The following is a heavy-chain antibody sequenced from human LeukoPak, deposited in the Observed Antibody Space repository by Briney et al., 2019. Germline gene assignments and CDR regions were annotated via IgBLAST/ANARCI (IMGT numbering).Heavy chain of an antibody. J-gene: IGHJ4*02. V-gene: IGHV4-61*08. CDR2: IYYSGST. D-gene: IGHD3-3*01. CDR1: GGSISSGAYS. Sequence: PSETLSLTCAVSGGSISSGAYSWTWIRQPPGTGLEWIGYIYYSGSTNYNPSLKSRVTISVDTSKNQFSLKLSSVTAADTAVYYCVRSDDFWSGYYGYWGQGTLVTVSS. CDR3: VRSDDFWSGYYGY.